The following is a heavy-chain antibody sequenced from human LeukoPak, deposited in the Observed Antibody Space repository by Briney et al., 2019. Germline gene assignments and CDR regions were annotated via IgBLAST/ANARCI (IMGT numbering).Heavy chain of an antibody. V-gene: IGHV3-23*01. CDR3: AKDRVWFGELFGFDY. D-gene: IGHD3-10*01. CDR1: GFTFSSYA. J-gene: IGHJ4*02. CDR2: ISGSGGST. Sequence: GGSLRLSRAASGFTFSSYAMSWVRQAPGKGLEWVSAISGSGGSTYYADSVKGRFTISRDNSKNTLYLQMNSLRAEDTAVYYCAKDRVWFGELFGFDYWGQGTLVTVSS.